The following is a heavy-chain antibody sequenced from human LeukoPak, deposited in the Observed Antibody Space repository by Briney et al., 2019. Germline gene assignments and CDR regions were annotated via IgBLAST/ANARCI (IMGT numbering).Heavy chain of an antibody. J-gene: IGHJ4*02. CDR1: GGSISSGSYY. V-gene: IGHV4-61*02. CDR2: IYTSGST. CDR3: ARDPMGFWSGSFDY. Sequence: PSETLSLTCTVSGGSISSGSYYWSWIRQPAGKGLEWIGRIYTSGSTNYNPSLKSRVTISVDTSKNQFSLKLSSVTAADTAVYYCARDPMGFWSGSFDYWGQGTLVTVSS. D-gene: IGHD3-3*01.